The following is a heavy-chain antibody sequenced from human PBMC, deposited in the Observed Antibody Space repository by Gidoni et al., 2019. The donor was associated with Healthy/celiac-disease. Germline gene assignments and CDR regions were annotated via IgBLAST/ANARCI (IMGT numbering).Heavy chain of an antibody. J-gene: IGHJ4*02. V-gene: IGHV4-59*01. CDR2: IYYSGST. CDR3: ARSRGIAAAGTLDY. CDR1: GGSISSYY. Sequence: QVQLQESGPGLVKPSETLSLTCTVSGGSISSYYWSWIRQPPGKGLEWIGYIYYSGSTNYNPSLKSRVTISVDTSKNQFSLKLSSVTAADTAVYYCARSRGIAAAGTLDYWGQGTLVTVSS. D-gene: IGHD6-13*01.